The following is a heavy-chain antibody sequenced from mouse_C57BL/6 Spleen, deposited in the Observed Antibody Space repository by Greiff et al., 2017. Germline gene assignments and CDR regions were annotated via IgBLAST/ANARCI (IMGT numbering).Heavy chain of an antibody. J-gene: IGHJ2*01. CDR2: ISYDGSN. CDR3: ARDWGSSFDY. Sequence: EVQLQQSGPGLVKPSQSLSLTCSVTGYSITSGYYWNWIRQFPGNKLEWMGYISYDGSNNYNPSLKNRISITRDTSKNQFFLKLNSVTTEDTATYYCARDWGSSFDYWGQGTTLTVSS. CDR1: GYSITSGYY. V-gene: IGHV3-6*01.